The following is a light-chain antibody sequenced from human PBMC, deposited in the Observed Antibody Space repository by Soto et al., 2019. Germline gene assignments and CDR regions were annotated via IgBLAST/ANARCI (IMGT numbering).Light chain of an antibody. CDR1: QSVSSSY. Sequence: EIVLTQSPGTLSLSPGERATLSCRASQSVSSSYLAWYQQKPGQAPRLLIYGASSRATGIPARFRGRGSGPDFTLTKSKLDPQDFALYYWQQYSSSTETFGQVTKE. CDR3: QQYSSSTET. V-gene: IGKV3-20*01. CDR2: GAS. J-gene: IGKJ1*01.